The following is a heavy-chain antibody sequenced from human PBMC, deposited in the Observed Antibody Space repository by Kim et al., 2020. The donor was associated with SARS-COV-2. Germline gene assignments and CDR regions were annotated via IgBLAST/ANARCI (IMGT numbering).Heavy chain of an antibody. CDR3: AREGLGCSSTSCYIGPYYYYGMDV. V-gene: IGHV3-48*02. D-gene: IGHD2-2*02. CDR1: GFTFSSYS. CDR2: ISSSSSTI. J-gene: IGHJ6*02. Sequence: GGSLRLSCAASGFTFSSYSMNWVRQAPGKGLEWVSYISSSSSTIYYADSVKGRFTISRDNAKNSLYLQMNSLRDEDTAVYYCAREGLGCSSTSCYIGPYYYYGMDVWGQGTTVTVSS.